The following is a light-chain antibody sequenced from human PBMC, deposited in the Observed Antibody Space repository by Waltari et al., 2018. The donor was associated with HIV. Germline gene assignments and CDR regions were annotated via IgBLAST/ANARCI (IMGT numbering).Light chain of an antibody. V-gene: IGLV2-11*02. CDR1: GGAVGSSNF. CDR2: DVD. Sequence: QSARPQPRSVSGSPGPWVSIPCTATGGAVGSSNFFSWYQRHPGKAPKLMIFDVDQRPSGVPARFSGSKSGNTASLTISGLQADDVAEYYCCSYVNTRTPVVFGGGTQVTVL. J-gene: IGLJ3*02. CDR3: CSYVNTRTPVV.